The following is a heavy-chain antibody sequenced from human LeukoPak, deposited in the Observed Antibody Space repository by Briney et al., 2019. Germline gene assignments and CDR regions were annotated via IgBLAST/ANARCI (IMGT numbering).Heavy chain of an antibody. J-gene: IGHJ4*02. V-gene: IGHV3-53*01. CDR2: IYSCCST. CDR1: GFTVSINY. D-gene: IGHD3-10*01. CDR3: AKDLWDSGSQAYFDY. Sequence: PGGSLRLSCAASGFTVSINYMSWVRQAPGKGLEWVSIIYSCCSTYYADSVKGRFTISRDNSKNTLYLQMNSLRAEDTAVYYCAKDLWDSGSQAYFDYWGQGTLVTVSS.